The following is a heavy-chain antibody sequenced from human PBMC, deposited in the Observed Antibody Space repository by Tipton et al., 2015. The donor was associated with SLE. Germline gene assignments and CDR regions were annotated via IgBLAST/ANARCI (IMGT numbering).Heavy chain of an antibody. CDR1: GDSVTSSGYY. J-gene: IGHJ3*01. CDR2: ISYDGRT. Sequence: TLSLTCTATGDSVTSSGYYWSWIRQHPGKGLEWIGFISYDGRTKYNPSLKSRVTISLDTSKTQFSLELRSVTAADTAVYYCARHLGVIVAFEVWGQGTVLTVSS. CDR3: ARHLGVIVAFEV. V-gene: IGHV4-31*03. D-gene: IGHD3-10*01.